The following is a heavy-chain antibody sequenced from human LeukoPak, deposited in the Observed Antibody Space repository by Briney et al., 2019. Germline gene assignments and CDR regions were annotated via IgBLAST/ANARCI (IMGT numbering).Heavy chain of an antibody. CDR1: GYTFTSYG. CDR2: ISAYNGNT. V-gene: IGHV1-18*01. D-gene: IGHD1-14*01. CDR3: ARDPRKTKHQKMENWFDP. J-gene: IGHJ5*02. Sequence: GASVKVSCKASGYTFTSYGISWVRQAPGQGLEWMGWISAYNGNTNYAQKLQGRVTMTTDTSTSTAYMELRSLRSDDTAVYYCARDPRKTKHQKMENWFDPWGQGTLVTVSS.